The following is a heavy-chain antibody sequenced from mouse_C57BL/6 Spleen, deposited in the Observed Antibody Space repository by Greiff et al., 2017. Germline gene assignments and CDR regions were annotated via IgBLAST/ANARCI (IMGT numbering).Heavy chain of an antibody. CDR1: GFTFSSYT. Sequence: EVQGVESGGGLVKPGGSLKLSCAASGFTFSSYTMSWVRQTPEKRLEWVATISGGGGNTYYPDSVKGRFTISRDNAKNTLYLQMSSLRSEDTALYYCARHDDYAMDYWGQGTSVTVSS. CDR3: ARHDDYAMDY. J-gene: IGHJ4*01. V-gene: IGHV5-9*01. CDR2: ISGGGGNT.